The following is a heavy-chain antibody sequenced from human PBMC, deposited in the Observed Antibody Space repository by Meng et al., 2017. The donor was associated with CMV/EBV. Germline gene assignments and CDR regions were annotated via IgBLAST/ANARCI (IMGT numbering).Heavy chain of an antibody. CDR2: ISSSGSTI. CDR3: ARDIGLSQQWQSNDWFDP. CDR1: GFTFSDYY. Sequence: GGSLRLSCAASGFTFSDYYMSWIRQAPGKGVEWVSYISSSGSTIYYADSVKGRFTISRDNAKNSLYLQMNSLRAEDTAVYYCARDIGLSQQWQSNDWFDPWGQGTLVTVSS. D-gene: IGHD6-19*01. V-gene: IGHV3-11*04. J-gene: IGHJ5*02.